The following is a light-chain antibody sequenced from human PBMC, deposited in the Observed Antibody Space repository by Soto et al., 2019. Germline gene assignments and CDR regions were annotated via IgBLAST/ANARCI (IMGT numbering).Light chain of an antibody. Sequence: EIQMTQSPSTLSASVGDRVTITCRASQSISSWLAWYQQKPGKAPKLLIYKASSLESGVPSRFSGSGSGTEFTLTISSLQPDDFATYYCQQYNSYPFPFGPGTKVDIK. CDR3: QQYNSYPFP. V-gene: IGKV1-5*03. CDR2: KAS. J-gene: IGKJ3*01. CDR1: QSISSW.